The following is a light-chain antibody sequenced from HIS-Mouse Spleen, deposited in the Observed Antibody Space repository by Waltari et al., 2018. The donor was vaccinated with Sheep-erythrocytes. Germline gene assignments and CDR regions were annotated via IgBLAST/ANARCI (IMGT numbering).Light chain of an antibody. CDR2: DVS. CDR1: SRDVGCSNY. V-gene: IGLV2-11*01. J-gene: IGLJ1*01. Sequence: QSALTQPRSVSGSPGQSVTISCTGTSRDVGCSNYVSWYQQHPGKAPKLMIYDVSKRPSGVPDRFSCSKSGNTASLTISGLQAEDEADYYCCSYAGSYNHVFATGTKVTVL. CDR3: CSYAGSYNHV.